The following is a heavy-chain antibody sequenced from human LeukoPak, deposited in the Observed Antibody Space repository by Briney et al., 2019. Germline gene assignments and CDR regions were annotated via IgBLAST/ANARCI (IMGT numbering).Heavy chain of an antibody. CDR2: IYHSGST. CDR3: ARCYGDSNWFDP. V-gene: IGHV4-30-2*01. J-gene: IGHJ5*02. D-gene: IGHD4-17*01. CDR1: GGSISSGGYS. Sequence: SETLSLTCAVSGGSISSGGYSWSWIRQPPGKGLEWIGYIYHSGSTYYNPSLRSRVTISLDTSKNQFSLKLSSVTAADTAVYYCARCYGDSNWFDPWGQGTLVTVSS.